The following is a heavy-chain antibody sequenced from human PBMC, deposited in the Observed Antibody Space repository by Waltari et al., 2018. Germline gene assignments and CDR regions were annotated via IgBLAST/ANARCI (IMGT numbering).Heavy chain of an antibody. CDR3: ARDAPGVVVIAGFDAFDI. J-gene: IGHJ3*02. Sequence: QVQLVQSGAEVKKPGSSVKVSCKASGGTFSSYAISWVRQATGQGLEWMGGIIPILGIANYAQKFQGRVTITADESTSTAYMELSSLRSEDTAVYYCARDAPGVVVIAGFDAFDIWGQGTMVTVSS. V-gene: IGHV1-69*04. D-gene: IGHD2-21*01. CDR2: IIPILGIA. CDR1: GGTFSSYA.